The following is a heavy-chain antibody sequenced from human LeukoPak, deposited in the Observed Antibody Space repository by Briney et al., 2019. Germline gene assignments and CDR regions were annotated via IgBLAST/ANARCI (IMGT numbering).Heavy chain of an antibody. CDR3: AKDQDLSGSYGVGADY. J-gene: IGHJ4*02. Sequence: AGGSLRLSCAASGFTFSSYAMSWVRQAPGKGLEWVSAISGSGGSTYYADSVKGRFTISRDNSKNTLYLQMNSLRAEDTAVYYCAKDQDLSGSYGVGADYWGQGTLVTVSS. D-gene: IGHD1-26*01. V-gene: IGHV3-23*01. CDR2: ISGSGGST. CDR1: GFTFSSYA.